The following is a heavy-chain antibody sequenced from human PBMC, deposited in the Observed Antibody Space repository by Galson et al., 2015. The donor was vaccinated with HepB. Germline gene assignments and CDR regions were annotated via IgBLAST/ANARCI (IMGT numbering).Heavy chain of an antibody. Sequence: SLRLSCAASGFTFSSYALHWVRQAPGKGLEWVAVISYDGSNKYYADSVKGRFTISREKSKNTVYLQMNRVRVEDTALYYCARDFSSGYYGGYYYFYGMDVWGQGTTVTVSS. CDR1: GFTFSSYA. CDR3: ARDFSSGYYGGYYYFYGMDV. D-gene: IGHD6-19*01. CDR2: ISYDGSNK. J-gene: IGHJ6*02. V-gene: IGHV3-30-3*01.